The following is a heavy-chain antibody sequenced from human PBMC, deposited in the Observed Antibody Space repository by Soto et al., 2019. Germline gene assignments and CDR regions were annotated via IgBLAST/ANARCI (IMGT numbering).Heavy chain of an antibody. V-gene: IGHV4-59*01. J-gene: IGHJ3*01. Sequence: QVQLQESGPGLVKPSETLSLTCTVPGGSITNYYWTWIRQLPGKRLEWIAHIHNSGNTNSNPSLKSRVTISMDTSKNQISLRLTSVTAADTAMYYCVRLQYTVVTPIDLWGQGTMVTVSS. CDR2: IHNSGNT. CDR3: VRLQYTVVTPIDL. CDR1: GGSITNYY. D-gene: IGHD2-21*02.